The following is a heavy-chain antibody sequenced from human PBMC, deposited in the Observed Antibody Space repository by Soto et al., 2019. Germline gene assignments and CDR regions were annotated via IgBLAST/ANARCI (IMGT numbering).Heavy chain of an antibody. Sequence: QVQLQESGPGLVKPSETLSLTCTVSGGSISSYYWSWIRQPPGKGLEWIGYIYYSGSTNYHPSLKSRVTISVDTSKNQFSLKLSSVTAADTAVYYCARHRTIVLMDVWGQGTTVTVSS. CDR1: GGSISSYY. CDR2: IYYSGST. V-gene: IGHV4-59*08. J-gene: IGHJ6*02. D-gene: IGHD3-16*02. CDR3: ARHRTIVLMDV.